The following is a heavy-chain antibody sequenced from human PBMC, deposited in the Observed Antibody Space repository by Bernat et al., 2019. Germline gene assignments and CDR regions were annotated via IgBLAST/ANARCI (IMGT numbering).Heavy chain of an antibody. CDR3: AKCIVAAGRSLYYHYGMDV. J-gene: IGHJ6*02. V-gene: IGHV3-7*02. Sequence: EVQLVESGGGLVQPGGSLRLSCAASGFNFGGYWMTWVRQAPGKGLEWVANIKQDGSERFYVDSVKGRFTISRDNAKNSLYLQMTSLRAEDTAVYYCAKCIVAAGRSLYYHYGMDVWGQGTTATVSS. CDR2: IKQDGSER. CDR1: GFNFGGYW. D-gene: IGHD6-13*01.